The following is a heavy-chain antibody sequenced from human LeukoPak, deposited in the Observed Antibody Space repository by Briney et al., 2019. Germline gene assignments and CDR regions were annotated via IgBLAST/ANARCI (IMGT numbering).Heavy chain of an antibody. J-gene: IGHJ4*02. Sequence: ASVKVSCKASGYTFTGYDINWVRQATGQGLEWMGWMNPNSANTGYAQKFQGRVTITRNTSISTAYMELSSLRSEDTAVYYCARGPITTWFGELLSPLDYWGQGTLVTVSS. CDR1: GYTFTGYD. V-gene: IGHV1-8*03. D-gene: IGHD3-10*01. CDR3: ARGPITTWFGELLSPLDY. CDR2: MNPNSANT.